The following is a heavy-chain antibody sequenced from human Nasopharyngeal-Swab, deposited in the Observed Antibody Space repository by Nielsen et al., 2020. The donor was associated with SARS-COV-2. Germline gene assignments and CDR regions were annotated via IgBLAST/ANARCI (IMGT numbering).Heavy chain of an antibody. CDR1: GFTFSSYT. CDR2: ISSSSNTT. V-gene: IGHV3-48*01. D-gene: IGHD6-19*01. J-gene: IGHJ4*01. Sequence: GGSLRLSCAASGFTFSSYTMNWVRQAPGKGLEWVSYISSSSNTTYYTDSVKGRFTISRDNAKNSRYLQMNSLRAEDTAVYYCTSGGSSGWRTFDYWGQGTMVTVSS. CDR3: TSGGSSGWRTFDY.